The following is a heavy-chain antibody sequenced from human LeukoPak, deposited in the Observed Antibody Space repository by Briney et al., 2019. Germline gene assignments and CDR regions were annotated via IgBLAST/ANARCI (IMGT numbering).Heavy chain of an antibody. Sequence: GGSLRLSCAASGFTFSNYAVSWVRQAPGKGLEWVSTISGSGRSTYYADSVKGRFTISRDNSKNTVYLHMSSLRAEDTAVYYCARGVNILTDAFDIWGQGTMVTVSS. CDR3: ARGVNILTDAFDI. V-gene: IGHV3-23*01. J-gene: IGHJ3*02. CDR1: GFTFSNYA. D-gene: IGHD2/OR15-2a*01. CDR2: ISGSGRST.